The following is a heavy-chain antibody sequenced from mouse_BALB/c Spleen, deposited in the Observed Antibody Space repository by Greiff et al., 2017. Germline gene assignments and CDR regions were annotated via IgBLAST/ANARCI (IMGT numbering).Heavy chain of an antibody. J-gene: IGHJ2*01. CDR3: ARYGNYNFDY. V-gene: IGHV5-17*02. CDR2: ISSGSSTI. D-gene: IGHD2-1*01. Sequence: DVKLVASGGGLVQPGGSRKLSCAASGFTFSSFGMHWVRQAPEKGLEWVAYISSGSSTIYYADTVKGRFTISRDNPKNTLFLQMTSLRSEDTAMYYCARYGNYNFDYWGQGTTLT. CDR1: GFTFSSFG.